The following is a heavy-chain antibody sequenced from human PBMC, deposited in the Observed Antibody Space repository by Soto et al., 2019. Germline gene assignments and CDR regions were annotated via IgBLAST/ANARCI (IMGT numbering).Heavy chain of an antibody. CDR2: ISSSGSTI. CDR1: GFTFSDYY. CDR3: ARLESSFYDYIWGSYLLSPHPHYYYYYMDV. J-gene: IGHJ6*03. Sequence: GGSLRLSCAASGFTFSDYYMSWIRQAPGKGLEWVSYISSSGSTIYYADSVKGRFTISRDNAKNSLYLQMNGLRAKDTAWYYCARLESSFYDYIWGSYLLSPHPHYYYYYMDVWGKGTTVTVSS. D-gene: IGHD3-16*02. V-gene: IGHV3-11*01.